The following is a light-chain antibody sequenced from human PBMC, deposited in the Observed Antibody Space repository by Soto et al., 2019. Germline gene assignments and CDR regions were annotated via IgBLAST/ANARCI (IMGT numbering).Light chain of an antibody. J-gene: IGKJ1*01. V-gene: IGKV3-15*01. CDR3: QQCNDSPPWT. CDR1: QEVGRK. CDR2: GAT. Sequence: EIVMTQSPATLSVSPGERATLSCRASQEVGRKLAWYQQKPGQAPRLLIYGATTRATGIPARFSGSGSGTQFTLTISSLQSEDFAVYYCQQCNDSPPWTFGQGTKVEI.